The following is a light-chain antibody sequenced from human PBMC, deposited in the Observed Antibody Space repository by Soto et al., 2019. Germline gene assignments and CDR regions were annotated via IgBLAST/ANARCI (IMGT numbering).Light chain of an antibody. J-gene: IGKJ1*01. CDR2: GAS. CDR1: QSINNN. Sequence: EIVMTQSPATLSVSPGERATLSCRASQSINNNLSWYQQKPGQAHRLLIYGASTRATGISARFSGSGSGTEFTLTISSLLSGDFAVYFCHQYNIWPPLTFGHGTNVQIK. V-gene: IGKV3-15*01. CDR3: HQYNIWPPLT.